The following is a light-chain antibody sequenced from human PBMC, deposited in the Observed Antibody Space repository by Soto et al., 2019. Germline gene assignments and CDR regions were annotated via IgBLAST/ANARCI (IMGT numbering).Light chain of an antibody. Sequence: EDVVAKSPAPVSLSTGERATLSCRASQSVGSSLAWYQQRPGQAPRLLIYDAFIRATGIPARFSGSESGTDFTLTISSLEPEDFAVYYCQQRSNWPLTFGQGTRLEIK. V-gene: IGKV3-11*01. J-gene: IGKJ5*01. CDR1: QSVGSS. CDR3: QQRSNWPLT. CDR2: DAF.